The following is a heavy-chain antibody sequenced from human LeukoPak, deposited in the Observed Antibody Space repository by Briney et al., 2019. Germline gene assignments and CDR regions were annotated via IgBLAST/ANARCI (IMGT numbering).Heavy chain of an antibody. Sequence: GGSLRLSCAASGFTFDDYGMSWVRQAPGKGLEWVSGINWNGGSTGYEDSVKGRFTISRDNAKNSLYLQMNSLRAEDTALYYCARGDRAASGYDSWGQGTLVAVSS. CDR2: INWNGGST. CDR3: ARGDRAASGYDS. V-gene: IGHV3-20*04. D-gene: IGHD3-22*01. J-gene: IGHJ4*02. CDR1: GFTFDDYG.